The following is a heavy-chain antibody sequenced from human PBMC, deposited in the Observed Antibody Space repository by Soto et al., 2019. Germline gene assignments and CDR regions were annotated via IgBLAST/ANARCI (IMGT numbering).Heavy chain of an antibody. CDR2: IYYSGST. CDR3: ARGPSPNPGKLGYYFDY. V-gene: IGHV4-59*01. CDR1: GGSISSYY. J-gene: IGHJ4*02. D-gene: IGHD7-27*01. Sequence: SETLSLTCTVSGGSISSYYWSWIRQPPGKGLEWIGYIYYSGSTNYNPSLKSRVTISVDTSKNQFSLKLSSVTAADTAVYYCARGPSPNPGKLGYYFDYWGQGTLVTVSS.